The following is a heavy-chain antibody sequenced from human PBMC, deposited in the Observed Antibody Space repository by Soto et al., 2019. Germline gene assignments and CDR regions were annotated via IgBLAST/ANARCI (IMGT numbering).Heavy chain of an antibody. D-gene: IGHD2-2*02. Sequence: SETLSLTYTVCVGSVSSDTHYWSWIRQPPGKRLEWIGFIYSSGSTNYNPSLKSRVTMSVDTSKNQFSLKLRSVIVADTAVYHCARFVRSCSGTTCYTRADVWGQGTTVTVSS. CDR2: IYSSGST. CDR1: VGSVSSDTHY. V-gene: IGHV4-61*01. J-gene: IGHJ6*02. CDR3: ARFVRSCSGTTCYTRADV.